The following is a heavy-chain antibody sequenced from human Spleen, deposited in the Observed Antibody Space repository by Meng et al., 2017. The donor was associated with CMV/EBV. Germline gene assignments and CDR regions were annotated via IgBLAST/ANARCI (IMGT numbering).Heavy chain of an antibody. Sequence: SGDSISGSEWWSWIRQPPGKGLEWIGEIYHSGSITYKPSLKSRVTISIDNSKNEFSLQLSSVTAADAAVYYCTRARSSSMISTWFDPWGQGTLVTVSS. J-gene: IGHJ5*02. V-gene: IGHV4-4*02. CDR1: GDSISGSEW. CDR2: IYHSGSI. CDR3: TRARSSSMISTWFDP. D-gene: IGHD6-13*01.